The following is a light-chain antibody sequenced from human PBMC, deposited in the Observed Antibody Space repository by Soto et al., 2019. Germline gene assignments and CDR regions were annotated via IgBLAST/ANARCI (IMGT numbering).Light chain of an antibody. J-gene: IGKJ1*01. CDR1: QGISTY. CDR2: AAS. CDR3: QKYNTAPWT. V-gene: IGKV1-27*01. Sequence: DIQMTQSPSSLSASVGDRVTITCRASQGISTYLAWYQQKPGKVPSLLIFAASTLQSGVPSRFSGSGSGTDFTRAISSLQPEDVATYYCQKYNTAPWTFGQGTKVEIK.